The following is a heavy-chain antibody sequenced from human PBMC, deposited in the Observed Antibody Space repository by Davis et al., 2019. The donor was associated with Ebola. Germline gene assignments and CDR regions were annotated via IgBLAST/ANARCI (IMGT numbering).Heavy chain of an antibody. Sequence: GESLKISCAASGFTFSSYAMHWVRQAPGKGLEWVAVISYDGSNKYYADSVKGRFTISRDNSKNTLYLQMNSLRAEDTAVYYCARDPGGRITMIVVGGGGGDYWGQGTLVTVSS. CDR1: GFTFSSYA. V-gene: IGHV3-30-3*01. CDR2: ISYDGSNK. J-gene: IGHJ4*02. D-gene: IGHD3-22*01. CDR3: ARDPGGRITMIVVGGGGGDY.